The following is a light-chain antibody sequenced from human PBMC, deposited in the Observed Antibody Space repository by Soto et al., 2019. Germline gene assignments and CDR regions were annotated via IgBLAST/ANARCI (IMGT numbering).Light chain of an antibody. J-gene: IGKJ1*01. Sequence: VVLTQSPGTLSVSPGERATLSCRASQSISSNYLAWYRQKPGQAPSLVIYDTSSRATGIPDRLSGSGSGTDFTLTITRLEPEDSAVYYCQHYGTSHAFGQGTKVDIK. CDR3: QHYGTSHA. CDR2: DTS. CDR1: QSISSNY. V-gene: IGKV3-20*01.